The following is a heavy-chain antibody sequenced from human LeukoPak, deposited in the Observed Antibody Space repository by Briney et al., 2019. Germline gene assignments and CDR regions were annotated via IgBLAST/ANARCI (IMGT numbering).Heavy chain of an antibody. Sequence: GGSLRLSCAASGFTFDDYAMHWVRQAPGKGLEWVSGISWNSATIDYADSVKGRFTISRDNAKNSLYLQMNSLRAEDTALYYCAKQPTLRVGFARTSPWVAWFDPWGQGTLVTVSS. CDR1: GFTFDDYA. J-gene: IGHJ5*02. CDR3: AKQPTLRVGFARTSPWVAWFDP. V-gene: IGHV3-9*01. D-gene: IGHD2-15*01. CDR2: ISWNSATI.